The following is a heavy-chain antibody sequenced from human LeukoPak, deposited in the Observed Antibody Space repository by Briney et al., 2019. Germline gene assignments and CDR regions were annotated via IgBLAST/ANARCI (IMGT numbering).Heavy chain of an antibody. Sequence: ASVKVSCKASGYTFTSYDINWVRQATGEGLEWMGWMNPNSGNTGYAQKFQGRVTMTRNTSISTASMELSSLRSEDTAVYYCASLWFGDYYYYGMDVWGQGTTVTVSS. D-gene: IGHD3-10*01. CDR3: ASLWFGDYYYYGMDV. V-gene: IGHV1-8*01. J-gene: IGHJ6*02. CDR1: GYTFTSYD. CDR2: MNPNSGNT.